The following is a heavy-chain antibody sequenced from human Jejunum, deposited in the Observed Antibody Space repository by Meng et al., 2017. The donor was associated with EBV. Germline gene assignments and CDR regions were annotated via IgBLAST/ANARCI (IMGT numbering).Heavy chain of an antibody. CDR1: GDSITRGAYL. CDR3: ARGGPDFGDYVPFDY. D-gene: IGHD4-17*01. Sequence: QLPLPESGSGLVKPSQTLSLTCAVSGDSITRGAYLWSWIRQPPGKGLEWIGNIYHIGSTYYNPSLKSRVTISVDRSKNQFSLKLTSVTAADTAVYYCARGGPDFGDYVPFDYWGQGTLVTVSS. J-gene: IGHJ4*02. CDR2: IYHIGST. V-gene: IGHV4-30-2*01.